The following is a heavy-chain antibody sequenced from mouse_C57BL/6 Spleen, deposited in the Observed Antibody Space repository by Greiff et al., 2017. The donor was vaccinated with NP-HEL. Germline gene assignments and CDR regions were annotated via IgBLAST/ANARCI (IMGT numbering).Heavy chain of an antibody. CDR3: ARSGDYDDYFDY. Sequence: VQLQQPGAELVKPGASVKLSCKASGYTFTSYWMHWVKQRPGQGLEWIGMIHPNSGSTNYNEKFKSKATLTVDKSSSTAYMQLSSLTSEDSAVYYCARSGDYDDYFDYWGQGTTRTVSS. D-gene: IGHD2-4*01. J-gene: IGHJ2*01. V-gene: IGHV1-64*01. CDR2: IHPNSGST. CDR1: GYTFTSYW.